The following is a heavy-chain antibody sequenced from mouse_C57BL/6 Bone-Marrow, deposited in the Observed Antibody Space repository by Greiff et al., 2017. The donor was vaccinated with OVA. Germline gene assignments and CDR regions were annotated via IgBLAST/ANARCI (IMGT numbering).Heavy chain of an antibody. J-gene: IGHJ2*01. CDR2: IWSGGST. V-gene: IGHV2-2*01. Sequence: VKLVESGPGLVQPSQSLSITCTVSGFSLTSYGVHWVRQSPGKGLEWLGVIWSGGSTDYNAAFISRLSISKDNSKSQVFFKMNSLQADDTARYYCARNRKNFLTGVDYWGQGTTLTVSS. D-gene: IGHD4-1*01. CDR3: ARNRKNFLTGVDY. CDR1: GFSLTSYG.